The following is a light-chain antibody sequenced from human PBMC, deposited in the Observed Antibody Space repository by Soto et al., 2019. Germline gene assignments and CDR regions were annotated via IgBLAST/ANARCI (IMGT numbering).Light chain of an antibody. V-gene: IGLV1-47*02. CDR2: LGD. Sequence: QPVLTQPPSASSTPGQTVTISCSGSTSNIGTFYVYWYQHLPGTAPKLLIYLGDQRASGVSDRFSGSKSGTSASLAINGLRSDDEADYYRAAWDDNLNAYVFGSGTKVTVL. CDR3: AAWDDNLNAYV. CDR1: TSNIGTFY. J-gene: IGLJ1*01.